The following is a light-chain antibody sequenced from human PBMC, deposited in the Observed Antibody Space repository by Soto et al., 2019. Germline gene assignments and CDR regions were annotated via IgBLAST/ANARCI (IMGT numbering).Light chain of an antibody. CDR3: NSFTTTNTYV. CDR1: NGDVGGFDH. V-gene: IGLV2-14*03. Sequence: ISYNGTNGDVGGFDHVSWYQQHPGKVPRLLIYDVSSRPSGVSDRFSGSKSGNTASLTISGLQAEDEADYYCNSFTTTNTYVFGTGTKVTVL. CDR2: DVS. J-gene: IGLJ1*01.